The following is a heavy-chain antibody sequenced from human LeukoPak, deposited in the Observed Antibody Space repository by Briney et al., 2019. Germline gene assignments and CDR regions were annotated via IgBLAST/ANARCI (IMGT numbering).Heavy chain of an antibody. D-gene: IGHD5-24*01. CDR3: ARGGDGYTFGY. Sequence: GGSLRLSCAASGFTFSSYSMNWVRQAPGKGLEWVSYISSSSSTIYYADSVKGRFTISRDNAKNTLYLQMNSLRAEDTAVYYCARGGDGYTFGYWGQGTLVTVSS. J-gene: IGHJ4*02. CDR1: GFTFSSYS. CDR2: ISSSSSTI. V-gene: IGHV3-48*01.